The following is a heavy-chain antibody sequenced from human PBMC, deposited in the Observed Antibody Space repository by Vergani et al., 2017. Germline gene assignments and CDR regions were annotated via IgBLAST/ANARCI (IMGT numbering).Heavy chain of an antibody. CDR3: ARSYCGGDCYSDSAFDI. J-gene: IGHJ3*02. CDR1: GYSISSGYY. CDR2: IYHSGST. Sequence: QVQLQESGPGLVKPSETLSLTCAVSGYSISSGYYWGWIRQPPGKGLEWIGSIYHSGSTYYNPSLKSRVTISVDTSKNQFSLKLSSVTAADTAVYYCARSYCGGDCYSDSAFDIWGQGTMVTVSS. D-gene: IGHD2-21*02. V-gene: IGHV4-38-2*01.